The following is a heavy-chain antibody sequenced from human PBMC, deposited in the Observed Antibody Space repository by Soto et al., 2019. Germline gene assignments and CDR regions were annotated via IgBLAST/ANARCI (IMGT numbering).Heavy chain of an antibody. V-gene: IGHV3-30*18. CDR2: ISYDGSNK. Sequence: GGSLRLSCAASGFTFSSYGMHWVRQAPGKGLEWVAVISYDGSNKYYADSVKGRFTISRDNSKNTLYLQMNSLRAEDTAVYYCAKHYGSGSSYWGQGTLVNVSS. CDR3: AKHYGSGSSY. CDR1: GFTFSSYG. D-gene: IGHD3-10*01. J-gene: IGHJ4*02.